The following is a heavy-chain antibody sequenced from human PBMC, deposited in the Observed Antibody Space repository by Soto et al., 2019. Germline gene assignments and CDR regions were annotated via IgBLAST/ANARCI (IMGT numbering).Heavy chain of an antibody. CDR2: MSYSGST. CDR3: AGHDNSGYYLNFDY. D-gene: IGHD3-22*01. Sequence: SETLSLTCTVSGGSIVSSNHYWGWIRQPPGKGLEWIGSMSYSGSTDYNPSLKSRVTISVDTSKSRFSLRLSSVTAADTAMYYCAGHDNSGYYLNFDYWGQGTLVTVSS. J-gene: IGHJ4*02. CDR1: GGSIVSSNHY. V-gene: IGHV4-39*01.